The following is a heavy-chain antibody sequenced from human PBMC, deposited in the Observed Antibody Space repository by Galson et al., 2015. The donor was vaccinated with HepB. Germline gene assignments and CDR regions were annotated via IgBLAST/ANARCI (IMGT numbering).Heavy chain of an antibody. J-gene: IGHJ4*02. CDR2: ISGSGGST. D-gene: IGHD3-10*01. CDR3: ARCYYGSGSSPDY. V-gene: IGHV3-23*01. CDR1: GFTFSSYA. Sequence: SLRLSCAASGFTFSSYAMSWVRQAPGKGLEWVSAISGSGGSTYYADSVKGRFTISRDNSKNTLYLQMNSLRAEDTAVYYCARCYYGSGSSPDYWGQGTLVTVSS.